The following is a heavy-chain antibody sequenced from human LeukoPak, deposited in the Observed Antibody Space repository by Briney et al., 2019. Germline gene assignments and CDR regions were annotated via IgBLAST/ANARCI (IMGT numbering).Heavy chain of an antibody. J-gene: IGHJ4*02. D-gene: IGHD3-10*01. CDR3: ARDGRGIHYYFDY. CDR1: GFTFSSYS. CDR2: ISTSGTTI. V-gene: IGHV3-48*04. Sequence: GGSLRLSCAASGFTFSSYSMNWVRQAPGKGLEWVSYISTSGTTIYYADSVKGRFTISRDNAKNSLYLQMDSLRAEDTAVYYCARDGRGIHYYFDYWGQGTLVTVSS.